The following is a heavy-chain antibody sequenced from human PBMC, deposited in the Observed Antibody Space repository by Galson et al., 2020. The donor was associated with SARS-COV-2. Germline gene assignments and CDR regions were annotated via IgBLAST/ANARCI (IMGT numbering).Heavy chain of an antibody. V-gene: IGHV3-15*01. CDR2: VKSKTDGGTT. J-gene: IGHJ4*02. CDR1: GFTFSNAW. CDR3: TWTTVTVQCDC. D-gene: IGHD4-17*01. Sequence: GESLKISCAASGFTFSNAWMSWVRQAPGKGLEWVGRVKSKTDGGTTDYAAPVKGRFIISRDDSQNTLYLQMDSLKTEDTAVYYCTWTTVTVQCDCGGQGTQVTVAS.